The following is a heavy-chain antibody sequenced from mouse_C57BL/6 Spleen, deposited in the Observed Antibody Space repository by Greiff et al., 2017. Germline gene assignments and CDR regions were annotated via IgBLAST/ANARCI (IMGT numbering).Heavy chain of an antibody. CDR3: ARHGATEVGTMDY. CDR2: ISNLAYSI. CDR1: GFTFSDYG. J-gene: IGHJ4*01. D-gene: IGHD1-1*01. V-gene: IGHV5-15*01. Sequence: EVKLVESGGGLVQPGGSLKLSCAASGFTFSDYGMAWVRQASRKGPEWVAFISNLAYSIYYADTVTGRFSISSENAKNTLYLEMSVRRAEDTALYFCARHGATEVGTMDYWGQGTSVTVSA.